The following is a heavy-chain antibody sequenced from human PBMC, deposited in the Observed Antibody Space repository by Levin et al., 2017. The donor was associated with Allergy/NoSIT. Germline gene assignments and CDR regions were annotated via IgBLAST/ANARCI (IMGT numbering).Heavy chain of an antibody. CDR2: IPISGGST. CDR3: AKDISYCSGGSCYYVMDV. V-gene: IGHV3-23*01. J-gene: IGHJ6*02. Sequence: GESLKISCAASGFTFSSYAMSWVRQAPGKGLEWVSAIPISGGSTSYGDSVKGRFTISRDNSKNTLYLQMNSLRVEDTAVYFCAKDISYCSGGSCYYVMDVWGQGTTVTVSS. D-gene: IGHD2-15*01. CDR1: GFTFSSYA.